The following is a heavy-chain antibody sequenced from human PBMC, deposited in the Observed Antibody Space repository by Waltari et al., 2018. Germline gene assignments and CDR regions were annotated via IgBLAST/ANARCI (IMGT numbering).Heavy chain of an antibody. CDR1: CVIFIYSS. V-gene: IGHV3-73*01. D-gene: IGHD1-26*01. CDR2: LRSRANKDAT. CDR3: TRHLEVDEAFDI. J-gene: IGHJ3*02. Sequence: FFHPFFSLKLSFSSSCVIFIYSSIHFVRQASGKGLEWVGRLRSRANKDATSYAASMKGRFTISRDDSKNTEYMIMNSLKTEDTAVYYCTRHLEVDEAFDIWGQGTMVTVSS.